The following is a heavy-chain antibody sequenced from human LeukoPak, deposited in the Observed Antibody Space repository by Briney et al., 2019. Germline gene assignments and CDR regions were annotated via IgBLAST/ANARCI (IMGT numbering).Heavy chain of an antibody. CDR1: GFAFSSYA. V-gene: IGHV3-23*01. D-gene: IGHD3-22*01. J-gene: IGHJ4*02. CDR2: ISGSGGST. Sequence: GGSLRLSCAASGFAFSSYAMSWVRQAPGKGLEWVSAISGSGGSTYYADSVKGRFTISRDNSKNTLYLQMNSLRAEDTAVYYCAKDYDSSGYYYGDWGQGTLVTVSS. CDR3: AKDYDSSGYYYGD.